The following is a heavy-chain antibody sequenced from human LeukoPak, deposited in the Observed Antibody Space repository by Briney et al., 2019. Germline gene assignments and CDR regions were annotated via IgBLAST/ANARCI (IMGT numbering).Heavy chain of an antibody. J-gene: IGHJ4*02. Sequence: SVKVYCKASGGTFSSYAISWVRQAPGQGLEWMGGIIPIFGTANYAQKFQGRVTITTDESTSTAYMELSSLRSEDTAVYYCARMDGYNRIFDYWGQGTLVTVSS. D-gene: IGHD5-24*01. CDR2: IIPIFGTA. V-gene: IGHV1-69*05. CDR1: GGTFSSYA. CDR3: ARMDGYNRIFDY.